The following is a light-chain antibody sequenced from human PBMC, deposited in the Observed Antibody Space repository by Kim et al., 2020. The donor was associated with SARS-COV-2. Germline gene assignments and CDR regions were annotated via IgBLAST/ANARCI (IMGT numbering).Light chain of an antibody. J-gene: IGLJ2*01. CDR2: GKN. CDR1: SLRKYY. CDR3: YSRDSSGDHLV. V-gene: IGLV3-19*01. Sequence: SSELTQDPAVSVALGQTLRITCQGDSLRKYYASWYQQKPGQAPVLVIYGKNNRPSGIPDRFSGSSSGDTVSLTITGAQAEDEGDYYCYSRDSSGDHLVFGGGTKLTVL.